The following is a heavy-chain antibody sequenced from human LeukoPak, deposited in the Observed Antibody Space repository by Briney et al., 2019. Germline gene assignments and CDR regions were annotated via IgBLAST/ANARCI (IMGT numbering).Heavy chain of an antibody. J-gene: IGHJ4*02. CDR1: GGSISSSSYY. CDR3: ARGVIHRGYCSSTSCALLVDY. Sequence: SETLSLTCTVSGGSISSSSYYWGWIRQPPGKGLEWIGSIYYSGSTYYNPSLKSRVTISVDTSKNQFSLKLSSVTAADTAVYYCARGVIHRGYCSSTSCALLVDYWGQGTLVTVSS. CDR2: IYYSGST. D-gene: IGHD2-2*01. V-gene: IGHV4-39*07.